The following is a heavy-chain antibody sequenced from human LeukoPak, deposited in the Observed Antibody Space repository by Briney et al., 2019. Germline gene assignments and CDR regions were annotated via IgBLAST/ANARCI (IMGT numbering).Heavy chain of an antibody. V-gene: IGHV1-2*02. Sequence: EASVKVSCKASGYTFTGYYMHRVRQAPGQGLEWMGWINPNSGGTNYAQKFQGRVTMTRDTSISTAYMELSRLRSDDTAVYYCARGSGIVVVPAAAYNWFDPWGQGTLVTVSS. CDR1: GYTFTGYY. CDR2: INPNSGGT. J-gene: IGHJ5*02. D-gene: IGHD2-2*01. CDR3: ARGSGIVVVPAAAYNWFDP.